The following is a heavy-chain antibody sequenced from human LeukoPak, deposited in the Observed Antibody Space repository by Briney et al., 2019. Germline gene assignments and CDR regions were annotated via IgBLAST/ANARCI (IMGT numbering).Heavy chain of an antibody. V-gene: IGHV1-2*02. J-gene: IGHJ3*02. CDR2: ITPNGGGA. CDR3: ARGFVYCGRDCYQSERAFDI. D-gene: IGHD2-21*01. Sequence: ASVKVSCKASGYTFTGYYMHWVRQAPGQGLEWMGWITPNGGGANYAQNFQDRITMTRDTSVSTAYMDLSSLRSDDTAVYYCARGFVYCGRDCYQSERAFDIWGQGTMVTVSS. CDR1: GYTFTGYY.